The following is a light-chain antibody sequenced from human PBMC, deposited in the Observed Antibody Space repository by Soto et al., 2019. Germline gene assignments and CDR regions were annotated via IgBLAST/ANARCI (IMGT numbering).Light chain of an antibody. CDR1: SSNIGAGYD. CDR3: HSYDSTLSAVV. V-gene: IGLV1-40*01. Sequence: QSVLTQPPAVSGAPGQRVTSSCTGSSSNIGAGYDVHWYQQLPGTAPKLLLYSNFNRPSGVPDRFSGSKSDTSASLAITGLQAEDEADHSRHSYDSTLSAVVFGGGTKVTVL. J-gene: IGLJ2*01. CDR2: SNF.